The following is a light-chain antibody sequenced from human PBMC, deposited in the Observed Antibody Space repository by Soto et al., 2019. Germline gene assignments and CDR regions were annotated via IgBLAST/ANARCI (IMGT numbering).Light chain of an antibody. Sequence: EIVMTQSPATLSVSPGERATLSCRASQSVSSNLAWYQQKPGQAPRLLIYGASTRATGIPARFSGSGSGTEFTLTISSLQSEDXXVYYCQQYNNWPLTFGGGTKVEIK. J-gene: IGKJ4*01. V-gene: IGKV3-15*01. CDR2: GAS. CDR3: QQYNNWPLT. CDR1: QSVSSN.